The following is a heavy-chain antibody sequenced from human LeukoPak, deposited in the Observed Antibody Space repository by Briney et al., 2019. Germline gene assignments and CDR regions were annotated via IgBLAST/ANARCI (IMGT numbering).Heavy chain of an antibody. CDR2: ISAYNGNT. Sequence: ASVNVSCKASGYTFTSYGISWVRQAPGQGLEWMGWISAYNGNTNYAQKLQGRVTMTTDTSTSTAYMELRSLRSDDTAVYYCARIPPIVVVPAAISYNCFDPWGQGTLVTVSS. J-gene: IGHJ5*02. D-gene: IGHD2-2*01. V-gene: IGHV1-18*01. CDR1: GYTFTSYG. CDR3: ARIPPIVVVPAAISYNCFDP.